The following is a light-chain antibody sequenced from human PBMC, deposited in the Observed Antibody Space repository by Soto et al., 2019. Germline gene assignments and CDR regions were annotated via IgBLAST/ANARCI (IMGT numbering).Light chain of an antibody. Sequence: QSVLTQPPSASGTPGQRVTISCSGSRSNIGSNYVYWYQQLPGTAPKLLIYRNNQRPSGVPDRFSGSKSGTSASLAISGLRSEDEADYYCAAWDDSLSGQVFGTGTKLTVL. CDR1: RSNIGSNY. J-gene: IGLJ1*01. CDR3: AAWDDSLSGQV. CDR2: RNN. V-gene: IGLV1-47*01.